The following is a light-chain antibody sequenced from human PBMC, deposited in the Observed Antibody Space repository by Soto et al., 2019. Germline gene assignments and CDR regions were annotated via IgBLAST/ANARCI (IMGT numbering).Light chain of an antibody. Sequence: DIQMTQSPSFVSASVGDRVTITCRASHIIGNWLAWYQQKPGQAPKLLISGASSLQGGVPSRFSGSGSGTDFTLTISSLQPEDFATYYCQQANGSPFTFGPGTKVDIK. J-gene: IGKJ3*01. CDR2: GAS. V-gene: IGKV1D-12*01. CDR3: QQANGSPFT. CDR1: HIIGNW.